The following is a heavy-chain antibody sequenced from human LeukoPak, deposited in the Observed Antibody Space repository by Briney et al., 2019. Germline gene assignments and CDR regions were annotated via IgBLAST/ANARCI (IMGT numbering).Heavy chain of an antibody. V-gene: IGHV6-1*01. D-gene: IGHD5-18*01. CDR1: GDSVSSNMAF. CDR3: TRSYNYDSASNLDP. J-gene: IGHJ5*02. Sequence: SQTLSLTCAISGDSVSSNMAFWNWIRQSPSRGLEWLGGTYYRSTWYNDYAVSVKSRITINPDTSKNQFSLQLNSVTPEDTAVYYCTRSYNYDSASNLDPWGQGTLVTVSS. CDR2: TYYRSTWYN.